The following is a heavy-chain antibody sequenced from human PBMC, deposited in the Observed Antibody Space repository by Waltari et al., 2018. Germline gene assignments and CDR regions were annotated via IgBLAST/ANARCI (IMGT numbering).Heavy chain of an antibody. CDR1: VGTFSSYA. V-gene: IGHV1-69*05. J-gene: IGHJ3*02. D-gene: IGHD5-12*01. CDR2: IIPIFGTA. Sequence: QVQLVQSGAEVRKPGSSVKVSCKASVGTFSSYAISWVRQAPGQGLEWMGGIIPIFGTANYAQKFQGRVTITTDESTSTAYMGLSSLRSEDTAVYYCATGEMATIGGAFDIWGQGTMVTVSS. CDR3: ATGEMATIGGAFDI.